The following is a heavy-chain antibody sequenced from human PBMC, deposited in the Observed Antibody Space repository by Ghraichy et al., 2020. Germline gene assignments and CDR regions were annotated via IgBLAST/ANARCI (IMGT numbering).Heavy chain of an antibody. Sequence: GGSLRLSCTGSGFTFSIYAMGWVRQAPGKGLQWVSGVRGGDGVTHYADSVKGRFTISRDDSKNTMYLQMNNLKAEDTALYYCAKGDGLGRFVENEYWGQGTLVTVSS. J-gene: IGHJ4*02. D-gene: IGHD3-16*01. CDR1: GFTFSIYA. CDR3: AKGDGLGRFVENEY. V-gene: IGHV3-23*01. CDR2: VRGGDGVT.